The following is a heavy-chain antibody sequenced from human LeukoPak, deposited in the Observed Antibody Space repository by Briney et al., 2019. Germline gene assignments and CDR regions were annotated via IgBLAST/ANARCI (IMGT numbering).Heavy chain of an antibody. CDR2: MNPNSGNT. J-gene: IGHJ5*02. D-gene: IGHD6-13*01. Sequence: ASVKVSCKASGYTFTGYYMHWVRQAPGQGLEWMGWMNPNSGNTGYAQKFQGRVTMTRNTSISTAYMELSSLRSEDTAVYYCASLAAAGPTPWGQGTLVTVSS. CDR3: ASLAAAGPTP. V-gene: IGHV1-8*02. CDR1: GYTFTGYY.